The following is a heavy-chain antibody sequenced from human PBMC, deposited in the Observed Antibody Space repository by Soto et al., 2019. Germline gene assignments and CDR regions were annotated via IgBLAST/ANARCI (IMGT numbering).Heavy chain of an antibody. CDR2: IYYSGST. Sequence: SETLSLTCTVSGGSISRYYWSWIRQPPGKGLEWIGYIYYSGSTNYNPSLKSRVTISVDTSKNQFSLKLSSVTAADTAVYYCARAPRGNYGYPSYFDYWGQGTLVTVSS. CDR1: GGSISRYY. D-gene: IGHD3-10*01. CDR3: ARAPRGNYGYPSYFDY. V-gene: IGHV4-59*01. J-gene: IGHJ4*02.